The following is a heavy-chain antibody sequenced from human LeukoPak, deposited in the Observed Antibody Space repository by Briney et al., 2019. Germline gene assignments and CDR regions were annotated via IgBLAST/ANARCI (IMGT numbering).Heavy chain of an antibody. D-gene: IGHD6-19*01. CDR2: IYSGGST. CDR1: GFTVSSNY. V-gene: IGHV3-53*01. Sequence: GGSLRLSCAASGFTVSSNYMSWVRQAPGKGLEWVSVIYSGGSTYYADSVKGRFTISRDSSKNTLYLQMNSLRAEDTAVYYCARAVAGMVDAFDIWGQGTMVTVSS. J-gene: IGHJ3*02. CDR3: ARAVAGMVDAFDI.